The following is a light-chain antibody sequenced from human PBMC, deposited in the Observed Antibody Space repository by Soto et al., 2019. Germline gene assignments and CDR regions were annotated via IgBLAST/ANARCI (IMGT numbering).Light chain of an antibody. CDR1: QSISSW. Sequence: QMPQSPSTLSASVLYKVPITWRASQSISSWLAWYQQKPGRAPKLLIYDASNLEAGVPSRFSGSGSGTEFTLTISSLQPDDSATYYCQQYESYSWTCGQGNKVDIK. J-gene: IGKJ1*01. CDR2: DAS. V-gene: IGKV1-5*01. CDR3: QQYESYSWT.